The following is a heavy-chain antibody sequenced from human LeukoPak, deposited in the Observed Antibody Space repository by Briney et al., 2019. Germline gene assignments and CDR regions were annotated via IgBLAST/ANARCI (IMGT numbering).Heavy chain of an antibody. V-gene: IGHV3-74*01. J-gene: IGHJ6*02. CDR2: IASDGSVT. CDR3: ARDRSSFNGMDV. CDR1: GFNFRAYW. Sequence: GGSLRLSCTTSGFNFRAYWMGWVRQVPGKGLVWVSRIASDGSVTNYADSVKGRFTISRDNAKNTLYLQMNSLRVEDTAVYYCARDRSSFNGMDVWGQGTTVTVSS.